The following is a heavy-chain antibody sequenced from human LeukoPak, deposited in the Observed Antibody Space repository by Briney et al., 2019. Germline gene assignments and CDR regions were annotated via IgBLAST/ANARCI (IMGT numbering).Heavy chain of an antibody. J-gene: IGHJ4*02. V-gene: IGHV1-18*01. D-gene: IGHD2-15*01. CDR1: GYTFTSYG. Sequence: ASMKVSCKASGYTFTSYGISWVRQAPGQGLEWMGWISAYNGNTNYAQKLQDRVTMTRDTSIRTAYMELSSLRSEDTAVYFCARSRGPQQGSPLFDYWGLGTLVIVSP. CDR3: ARSRGPQQGSPLFDY. CDR2: ISAYNGNT.